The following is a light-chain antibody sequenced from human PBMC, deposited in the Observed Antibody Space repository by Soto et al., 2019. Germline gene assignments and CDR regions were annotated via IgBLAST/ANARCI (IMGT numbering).Light chain of an antibody. CDR2: AAS. CDR1: QAISKY. V-gene: IGKV1-16*01. CDR3: QQYNAFPHT. Sequence: DIQMTQSPSSLTASVGDRVTITCRASQAISKYLGWLQQKPGKAPKPLIYAASLLQTGVPSRFSGSGSGTDFTLTISSLQPEDFATYYCQQYNAFPHTFGQGTQLEMK. J-gene: IGKJ2*01.